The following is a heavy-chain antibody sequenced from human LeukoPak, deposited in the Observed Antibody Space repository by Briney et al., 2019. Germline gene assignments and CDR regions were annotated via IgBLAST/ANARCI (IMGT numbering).Heavy chain of an antibody. CDR1: GGSFSGYY. V-gene: IGHV4-34*01. D-gene: IGHD3-22*01. Sequence: PSETLSLTCAVYGGSFSGYYWSWIRQPPGKGLEWIGEINHSGSTSYNPSLKSRVTISVDTSKNQFSLKLSSVTAADTAVYYCARGRFYYYDSSGYYSYDYWGQGTLVTVSS. CDR2: INHSGST. J-gene: IGHJ4*02. CDR3: ARGRFYYYDSSGYYSYDY.